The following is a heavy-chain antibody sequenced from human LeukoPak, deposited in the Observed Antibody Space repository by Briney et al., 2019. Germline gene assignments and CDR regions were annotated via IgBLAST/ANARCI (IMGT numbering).Heavy chain of an antibody. Sequence: GGSLRLSCAASGFTFSSNWMHWVRQVPGKGLVWVSGISPNGVITYYADSVKGRFTISRDNSKGTVYLQMNSLRPEDTAVYYCAKDDAWLQYGNWGRGTLVTVSS. D-gene: IGHD5-24*01. J-gene: IGHJ4*02. CDR3: AKDDAWLQYGN. CDR1: GFTFSSNW. CDR2: ISPNGVIT. V-gene: IGHV3-23*01.